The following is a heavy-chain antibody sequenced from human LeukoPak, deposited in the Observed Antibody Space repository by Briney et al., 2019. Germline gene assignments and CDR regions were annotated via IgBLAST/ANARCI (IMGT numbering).Heavy chain of an antibody. V-gene: IGHV1-2*02. CDR2: INPNSGGT. Sequence: ASVKVSCKASGYTFTSYYMHWVRQAPGQGLEWMGWINPNSGGTNYAQKFQGRVTMTRDTSISTAYMEVSILRSDDTAVYYCARAEGSGSPYYFDSWGQGTLVTVSS. CDR1: GYTFTSYY. D-gene: IGHD3-10*01. CDR3: ARAEGSGSPYYFDS. J-gene: IGHJ4*02.